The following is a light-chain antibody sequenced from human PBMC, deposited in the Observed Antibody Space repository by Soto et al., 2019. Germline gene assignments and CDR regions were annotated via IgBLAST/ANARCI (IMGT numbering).Light chain of an antibody. V-gene: IGKV1-39*01. CDR3: QQSYT. J-gene: IGKJ4*01. Sequence: DIQMTQSPSSLSASVGDRVTITCRASQSISSYLNWYQQKPGKAPKLLIYAASSLQSGVPSRFMGSGSGTDFTLTISSLQPEDFATYYCQQSYTFGGGTKVEIK. CDR2: AAS. CDR1: QSISSY.